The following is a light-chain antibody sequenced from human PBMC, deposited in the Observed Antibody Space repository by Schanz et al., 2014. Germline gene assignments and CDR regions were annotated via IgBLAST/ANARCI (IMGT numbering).Light chain of an antibody. CDR1: QRVRSSS. J-gene: IGKJ4*01. V-gene: IGKV3-20*01. Sequence: EVVLTQSPGTLSLSPGERATLSCRASQRVRSSSLVWYQQKPGQAPRLLIYGASTRATGIPDRFSGSGSGADFTLIITRLEPEDFAVYYCQHYDGPPLTFGGGTKVEIK. CDR3: QHYDGPPLT. CDR2: GAS.